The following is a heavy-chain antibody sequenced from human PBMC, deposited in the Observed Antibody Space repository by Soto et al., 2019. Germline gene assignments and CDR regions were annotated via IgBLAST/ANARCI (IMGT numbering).Heavy chain of an antibody. CDR2: FDPEDGET. D-gene: IGHD3-10*01. J-gene: IGHJ3*02. CDR1: GYTLTELS. V-gene: IGHV1-24*01. CDR3: ATAEYGSGSYAFDI. Sequence: ASVKVSCKVSGYTLTELSMHWVRQAPGKGLEWMGGFDPEDGETIYAQKFQGRVTMTEDTSTATAYMELSSLRSEDTAVYYCATAEYGSGSYAFDIWGQGTMVTVSS.